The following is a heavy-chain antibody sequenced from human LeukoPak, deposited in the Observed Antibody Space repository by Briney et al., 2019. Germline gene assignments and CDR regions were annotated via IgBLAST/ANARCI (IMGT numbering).Heavy chain of an antibody. J-gene: IGHJ3*02. V-gene: IGHV4-61*02. Sequence: SETLSLTCTVSGGSISSGSYYWSWIRQPAGKGLEWIGRIYTSGSTNYNPSLKSRVTISVDTSKNQFSLKLSSVTAAGTAVYYCARDDPGWALKIVRARVAFDIWGQGTMVTVSS. CDR3: ARDDPGWALKIVRARVAFDI. D-gene: IGHD1-1*01. CDR2: IYTSGST. CDR1: GGSISSGSYY.